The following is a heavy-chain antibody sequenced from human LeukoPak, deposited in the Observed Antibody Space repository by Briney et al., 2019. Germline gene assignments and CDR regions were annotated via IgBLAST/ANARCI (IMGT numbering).Heavy chain of an antibody. CDR1: GFTFNDAW. J-gene: IGHJ4*02. D-gene: IGHD2-15*01. V-gene: IGHV3-15*07. CDR2: IKTKADGETT. CDR3: TTSKIGVGCIDF. Sequence: PGGSLRLSCAVSGFTFNDAWMNWVRQAPGKGLEWVGLIKTKADGETTDYAAPVKGRFTISGDDSKNTVSLQMNSLKTEDTAVYYCTTSKIGVGCIDFWGQGNLVTVSS.